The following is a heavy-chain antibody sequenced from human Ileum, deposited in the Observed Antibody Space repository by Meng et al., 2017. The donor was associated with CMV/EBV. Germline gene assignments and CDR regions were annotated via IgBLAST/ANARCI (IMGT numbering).Heavy chain of an antibody. CDR3: ARRFRSGGGNYYFDY. Sequence: FSLTPFGVGVGWLRQPPGKALEWLALIYSDDDQRYSSSLRSRLAITEDTSKNQVVLTMTNMDPVDSGTYYCARRFRSGGGNYYFDYWGQGTLVTVSS. CDR1: FSLTPFGVG. V-gene: IGHV2-5*02. D-gene: IGHD2-8*02. J-gene: IGHJ4*02. CDR2: IYSDDDQ.